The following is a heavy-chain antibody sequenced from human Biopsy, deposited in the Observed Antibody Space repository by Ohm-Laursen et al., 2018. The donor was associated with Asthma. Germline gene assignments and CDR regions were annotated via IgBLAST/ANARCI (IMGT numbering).Heavy chain of an antibody. CDR1: GFTFSSYS. CDR3: ASQSSGPDFWSGYYYFDY. V-gene: IGHV3-30*03. CDR2: ISYDGSNK. Sequence: SLRLSCAASGFTFSSYSMNWVRQAPGKGLEWVAVISYDGSNKYYADSVKGRFTISRDNSKNTLYLQMNSLRAEDTAVYYCASQSSGPDFWSGYYYFDYWGQGALVTVSS. J-gene: IGHJ4*02. D-gene: IGHD3-3*01.